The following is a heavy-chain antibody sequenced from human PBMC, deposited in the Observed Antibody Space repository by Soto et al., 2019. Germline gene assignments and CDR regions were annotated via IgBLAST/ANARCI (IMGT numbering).Heavy chain of an antibody. V-gene: IGHV1-24*01. Sequence: QVQLVQSGAEVKKPGASVKVSCKVSGYTLTELSMHWVRQAPGKGLEWMGGFDPEDGETIYAQKFQGRVTMTEDTSTDTVYMELSSLRSEDRDVYYCATDSGEMAATPHKGYWYFDLWGRCTLVTVSS. CDR1: GYTLTELS. CDR2: FDPEDGET. J-gene: IGHJ2*01. CDR3: ATDSGEMAATPHKGYWYFDL. D-gene: IGHD6-19*01.